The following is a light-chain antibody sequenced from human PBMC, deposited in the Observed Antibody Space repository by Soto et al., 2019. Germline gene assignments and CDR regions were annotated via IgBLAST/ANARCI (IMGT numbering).Light chain of an antibody. J-gene: IGKJ1*01. CDR3: QQYGNSPWT. V-gene: IGKV3-20*01. CDR1: QSVSSTY. Sequence: EIVLTQSPGTLSLSPGERATLSCRASQSVSSTYLAWYQQKPGQAPRLLIYGASTRATGVPDRFSGSGSGKDFSLTISGLEPEDFAVYHCQQYGNSPWTFGQGTRVEVK. CDR2: GAS.